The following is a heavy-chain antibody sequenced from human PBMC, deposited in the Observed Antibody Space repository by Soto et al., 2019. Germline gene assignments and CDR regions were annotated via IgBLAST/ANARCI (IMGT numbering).Heavy chain of an antibody. CDR1: GGSISSGDYY. V-gene: IGHV4-30-4*01. J-gene: IGHJ5*02. D-gene: IGHD3-3*01. Sequence: PSETLSLTCTVSGGSISSGDYYWSWIRQPPGKGLEWIGYIYYSGSTYYNPSLKSRVTISVDTSKNQFSLKLSSVTAADTAVYYCARAAPHTIFGVVKDWFDPWGQGILVTVSS. CDR3: ARAAPHTIFGVVKDWFDP. CDR2: IYYSGST.